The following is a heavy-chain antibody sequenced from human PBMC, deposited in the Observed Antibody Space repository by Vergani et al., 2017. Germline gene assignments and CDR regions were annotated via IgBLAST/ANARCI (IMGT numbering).Heavy chain of an antibody. Sequence: QITLKESGPTQVKPTQTLTLTCTFSGFSVTTSGVGVGWIRQPPGKALEWLALIYGNDEKYYSPSLNDRLTNTKDTSKNQVVLTMANMDPVDTTTYYCAHTNTLIWGQGTLVTVSS. D-gene: IGHD2-15*01. CDR2: IYGNDEK. J-gene: IGHJ4*02. V-gene: IGHV2-5*01. CDR1: GFSVTTSGVG. CDR3: AHTNTLI.